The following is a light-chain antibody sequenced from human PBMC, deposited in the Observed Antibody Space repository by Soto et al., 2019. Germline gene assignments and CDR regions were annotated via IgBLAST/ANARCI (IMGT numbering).Light chain of an antibody. CDR3: QQYGSSPRFT. Sequence: EIVLPQSPGTLSLSPGERVTLSCRASQSVSSSYLAWYQQKPGQAPRLLIYGASSRATGIPDRFSGSGSGTDFTLTISRLEPEDFAVYYCQQYGSSPRFTFGPGTKVDIK. J-gene: IGKJ3*01. CDR1: QSVSSSY. V-gene: IGKV3-20*01. CDR2: GAS.